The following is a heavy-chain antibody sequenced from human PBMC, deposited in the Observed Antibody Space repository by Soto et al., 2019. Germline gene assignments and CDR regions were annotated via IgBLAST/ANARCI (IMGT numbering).Heavy chain of an antibody. CDR1: GFTFSSFW. Sequence: EVQLVESGGSLVQPGGSLRLSCAASGFTFSSFWMSWVRQAPGKGLEWVANITQDGSEKYYVDSVRGRFSISRDNAKNSLFLQMNSLRAEETAVYYCTRRPYGDYGDYFDYWGQGTLVTVSS. D-gene: IGHD4-17*01. J-gene: IGHJ4*02. CDR3: TRRPYGDYGDYFDY. V-gene: IGHV3-7*01. CDR2: ITQDGSEK.